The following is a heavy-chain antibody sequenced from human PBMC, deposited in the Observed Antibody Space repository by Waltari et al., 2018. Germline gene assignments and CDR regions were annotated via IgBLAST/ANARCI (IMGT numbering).Heavy chain of an antibody. CDR1: GYTFTRYG. CDR2: INPYNGNT. J-gene: IGHJ2*01. CDR3: VRYVPEVTAMVYYWYFDL. D-gene: IGHD5-18*01. Sequence: QVQLVQSGAEVKKPGASVKVSCKASGYTFTRYGISWVRQAPGQGLEWMGWINPYNGNTNYAQKVQGRVTMTTDTSTSTAYMQLRSLRSDDTAVYYCVRYVPEVTAMVYYWYFDLWGRGTLVTVSS. V-gene: IGHV1-18*01.